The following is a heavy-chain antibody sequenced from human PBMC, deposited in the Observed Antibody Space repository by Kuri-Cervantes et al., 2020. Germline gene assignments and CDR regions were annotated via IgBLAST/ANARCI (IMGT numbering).Heavy chain of an antibody. J-gene: IGHJ4*02. CDR1: GGTFSSYA. D-gene: IGHD1-20*01. V-gene: IGHV1-69*06. CDR2: IIPIFNAA. CDR3: ARFGYNWNPGPYYFDY. Sequence: SVKVSCKSSGGTFSSYAISWVRQAPGQGLEWMGGIIPIFNAANYAHNFQGRVTITADKSTSTAYMELSSLRSEDTAVYYCARFGYNWNPGPYYFDYWGQGTLVTVSS.